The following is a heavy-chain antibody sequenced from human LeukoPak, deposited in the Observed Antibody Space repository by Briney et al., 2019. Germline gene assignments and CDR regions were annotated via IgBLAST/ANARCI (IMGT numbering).Heavy chain of an antibody. J-gene: IGHJ5*02. CDR3: ASRLYRQPQRENWFDP. V-gene: IGHV1-69*02. CDR2: IIPILGIA. Sequence: SVKVSCKASGATFSSYTISWVRQAPGQGLEWMGRIIPILGIANYAQKFQGRVTITADKSTSTAYMELSSLRSEDTAVYYCASRLYRQPQRENWFDPWGQGTLVTVSS. CDR1: GATFSSYT. D-gene: IGHD6-25*01.